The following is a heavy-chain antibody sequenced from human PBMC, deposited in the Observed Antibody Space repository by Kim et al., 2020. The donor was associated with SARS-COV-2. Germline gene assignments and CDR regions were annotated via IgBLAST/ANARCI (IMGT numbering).Heavy chain of an antibody. J-gene: IGHJ6*02. CDR3: ARDRGVGFWSGYNTRNYYYYGMGV. Sequence: GGSLRPSCAASGFTFSSYAMHWVRQAPGKGLEWVAVISYDGSNKYYVDSVKGRFTISRDNSKNTLYLQMNSLRAEDTAVYYCARDRGVGFWSGYNTRNYYYYGMGVWGQGTTVTVSS. D-gene: IGHD3-3*01. V-gene: IGHV3-30*04. CDR1: GFTFSSYA. CDR2: ISYDGSNK.